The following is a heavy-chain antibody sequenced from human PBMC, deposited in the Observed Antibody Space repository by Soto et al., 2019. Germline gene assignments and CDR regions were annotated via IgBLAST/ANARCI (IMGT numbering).Heavy chain of an antibody. J-gene: IGHJ3*02. V-gene: IGHV4-38-2*01. CDR2: VYRSGNT. Sequence: SETLSLTCAVSGYSISNAYYWAWIRQPPVKGLEWIASVYRSGNTYYNPSLKSRVTISVDTSKNHFSLKLISVTATDTAVYYCARGENDAFDIWGQGTMVTVSS. CDR1: GYSISNAYY. D-gene: IGHD1-26*01. CDR3: ARGENDAFDI.